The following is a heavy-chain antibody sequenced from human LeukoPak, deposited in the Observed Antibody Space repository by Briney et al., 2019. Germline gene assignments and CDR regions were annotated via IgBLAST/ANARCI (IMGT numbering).Heavy chain of an antibody. CDR2: ISYDGSNK. V-gene: IGHV3-30-3*01. Sequence: GGSLRLSCAASGFTFSSYAMHWVRQAPGEWLEWVASISYDGSNKYYADSVKSRFTNSRDNSKNTLYLKMNSLRAEDTAVYYCARGDYYDSSGYYYHYNWFDPWGQGTLVTVSS. J-gene: IGHJ5*02. D-gene: IGHD3-22*01. CDR3: ARGDYYDSSGYYYHYNWFDP. CDR1: GFTFSSYA.